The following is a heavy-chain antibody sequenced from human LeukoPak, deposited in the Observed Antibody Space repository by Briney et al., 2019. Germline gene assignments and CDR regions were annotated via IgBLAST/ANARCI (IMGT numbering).Heavy chain of an antibody. D-gene: IGHD3-22*01. V-gene: IGHV1-18*04. J-gene: IGHJ3*02. CDR3: ARDSMGIGSFYDSRRDAFDI. CDR1: GYTFTGYY. Sequence: ASVKVSCKASGYTFTGYYMHWVRQAPGQGLEWMGWISAYNGNTNYAQKLQGRVTMTTDTSTSTAYMELRSLRSDDTAVYYCARDSMGIGSFYDSRRDAFDIWGQGTMVTVSS. CDR2: ISAYNGNT.